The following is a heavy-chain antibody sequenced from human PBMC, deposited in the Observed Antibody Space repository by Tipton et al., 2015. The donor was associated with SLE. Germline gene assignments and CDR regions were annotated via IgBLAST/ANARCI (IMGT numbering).Heavy chain of an antibody. CDR3: AKDRYSSGWYGGFDY. V-gene: IGHV3-30*02. Sequence: SLRLSCAASGFTFSSYGMHWVRQAPGKGLEWEAFIRYDGSNKYYADSVKGRFTISRDNSKNTLYLQMNSLRAEDTAVYYCAKDRYSSGWYGGFDYWGQGTLVTVSS. CDR1: GFTFSSYG. J-gene: IGHJ4*02. D-gene: IGHD6-19*01. CDR2: IRYDGSNK.